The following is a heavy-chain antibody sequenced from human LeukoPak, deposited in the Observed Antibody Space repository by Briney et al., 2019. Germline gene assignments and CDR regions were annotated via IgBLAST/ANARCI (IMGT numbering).Heavy chain of an antibody. D-gene: IGHD3-22*01. Sequence: GASVKVSCKASGYTFTGHDINWVRQATGQGLEWMGWMNPNSGDTVYAQKFQARLTMTRSTSISTAYMELSSLTSDDTAVYYCARDRNDIDYWGQGTLVTVSS. CDR1: GYTFTGHD. V-gene: IGHV1-8*01. J-gene: IGHJ4*02. CDR2: MNPNSGDT. CDR3: ARDRNDIDY.